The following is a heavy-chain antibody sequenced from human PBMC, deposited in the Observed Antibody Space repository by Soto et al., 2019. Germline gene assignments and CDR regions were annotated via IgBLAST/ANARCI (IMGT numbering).Heavy chain of an antibody. V-gene: IGHV3-23*01. J-gene: IGHJ6*02. CDR2: VSGTGSST. CDR1: GFTFRSYA. CDR3: AKQSNYDFWSGYEIYGMDV. Sequence: GGSLRLSCAASGFTFRSYAMSWVRQAPGKGLEWVSGVSGTGSSTYYADSVKGRFTISRDNARNTLYLQMSSLRAEDTAEYYCAKQSNYDFWSGYEIYGMDVWGQGTTVTVSS. D-gene: IGHD3-3*01.